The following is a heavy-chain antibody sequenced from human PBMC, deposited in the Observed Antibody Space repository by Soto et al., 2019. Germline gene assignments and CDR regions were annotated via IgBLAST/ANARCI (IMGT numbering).Heavy chain of an antibody. D-gene: IGHD1-1*01. Sequence: PSETLSLTCIVSGGSISGYYWSWIRQPPEKGLEWIGSVYYTGRTSYNPSLKSRVTISLDASENHFSLKLTSMTDADTAVYYCERHMDSAGNGAFDYWGQGTLVTVSS. V-gene: IGHV4-59*08. CDR3: ERHMDSAGNGAFDY. CDR1: GGSISGYY. J-gene: IGHJ4*02. CDR2: VYYTGRT.